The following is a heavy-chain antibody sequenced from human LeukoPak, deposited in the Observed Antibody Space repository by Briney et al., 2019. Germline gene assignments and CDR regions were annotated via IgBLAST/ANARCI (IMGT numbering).Heavy chain of an antibody. CDR3: ARGRKSIAVAGYYYFDY. V-gene: IGHV4-39*07. CDR1: GGSISSSSYY. Sequence: SETLSLTCTVSGGSISSSSYYWGWIRQPPGKGLEWIGEINHSGSTNYNPSLKSRVTISVDTSKNQFSLKLSSVTAADTAVYYCARGRKSIAVAGYYYFDYWGQGTLVTVSS. D-gene: IGHD6-19*01. CDR2: INHSGST. J-gene: IGHJ4*02.